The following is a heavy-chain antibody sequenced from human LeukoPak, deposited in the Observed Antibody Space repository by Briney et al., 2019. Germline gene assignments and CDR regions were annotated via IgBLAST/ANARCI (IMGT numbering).Heavy chain of an antibody. D-gene: IGHD2-2*01. CDR2: IKPNRGGK. CDR1: GYTFTGYY. V-gene: IGHV1-2*02. J-gene: IGHJ6*02. CDR3: ARWPYCSSTSCYERYYYGMDV. Sequence: ASVKVSCKASGYTFTGYYMHWVRPAPGQGLEWMGWIKPNRGGKNYAQKFQGRVTMTRDTSISTAYMELGRLRSDDTAVYYCARWPYCSSTSCYERYYYGMDVWGQGTTVTGSS.